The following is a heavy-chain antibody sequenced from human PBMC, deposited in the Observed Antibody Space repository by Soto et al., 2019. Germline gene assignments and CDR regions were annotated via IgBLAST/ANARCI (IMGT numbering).Heavy chain of an antibody. CDR3: ARANRPITMTYLHWFDH. Sequence: PSETLSLTCAVSGGSISSGAYSWSWIRQPPGKGLEWVGYIYHSGSTYYNPSLKSRVTISVDRSKNRFSLNLNSVTAADTAVYYCARANRPITMTYLHWFDHWGQGTLVTVSS. V-gene: IGHV4-30-2*01. CDR2: IYHSGST. J-gene: IGHJ5*02. CDR1: GGSISSGAYS. D-gene: IGHD3-22*01.